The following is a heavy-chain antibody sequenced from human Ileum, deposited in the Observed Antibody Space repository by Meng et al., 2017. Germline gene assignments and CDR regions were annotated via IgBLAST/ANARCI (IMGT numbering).Heavy chain of an antibody. CDR1: GYTFTTFG. CDR2: IYPGNGNR. J-gene: IGHJ4*02. Sequence: QVQRVQSGIEVRKPGASGKVSCKPSGYTFTTFGISWVRQAPGQGLEWMGWIYPGNGNRNFEQKFQDRITLTTDTTTTTAYMELRSLRSDDTAIFYCARDRQWVFDYWGQGTLVTVSS. CDR3: ARDRQWVFDY. D-gene: IGHD6-19*01. V-gene: IGHV1-18*01.